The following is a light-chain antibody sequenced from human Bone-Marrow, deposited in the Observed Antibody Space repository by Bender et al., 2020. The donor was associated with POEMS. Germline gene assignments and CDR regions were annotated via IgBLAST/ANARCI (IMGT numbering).Light chain of an antibody. Sequence: SYELTQSPSVSVSPGQTANITCSGDTLPNQYAYWYQQKPGQAPVQVIYKDIKRPSGIPERFSGSSSGTTVTLTISGVQAEDEADDDCQPTDNSGSYRVFGTGTTVTVL. CDR1: TLPNQY. CDR3: QPTDNSGSYRV. CDR2: KDI. J-gene: IGLJ1*01. V-gene: IGLV3-25*03.